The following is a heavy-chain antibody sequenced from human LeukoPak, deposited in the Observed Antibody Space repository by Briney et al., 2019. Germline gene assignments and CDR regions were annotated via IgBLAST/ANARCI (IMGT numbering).Heavy chain of an antibody. CDR3: AKEPSYCTNGVCYSRVFDR. V-gene: IGHV3-23*01. Sequence: GGSLRLSCAASGFTFSSYAMSWVRQAPGKGLEWVSAISGSGDGTYYADSVKGRFTISRDNSKNTLYLQMNGLRAEDTAVYYCAKEPSYCTNGVCYSRVFDRWGQGTLVTVSS. D-gene: IGHD2-8*01. CDR2: ISGSGDGT. CDR1: GFTFSSYA. J-gene: IGHJ5*02.